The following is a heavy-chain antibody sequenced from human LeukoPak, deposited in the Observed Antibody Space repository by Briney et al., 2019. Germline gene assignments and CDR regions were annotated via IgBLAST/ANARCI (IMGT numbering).Heavy chain of an antibody. CDR1: GGTFSSYA. CDR3: ASIEASGFWFDP. CDR2: IIPIFGTA. Sequence: SVKVSCKASGGTFSSYAISWVRQAPGQGLEWMGRIIPIFGTANYAQKFQGRVTITTDESTSTAYMELSSLRSEDTAVYYCASIEASGFWFDPWGQGTLVTVSS. J-gene: IGHJ5*02. D-gene: IGHD2-21*01. V-gene: IGHV1-69*05.